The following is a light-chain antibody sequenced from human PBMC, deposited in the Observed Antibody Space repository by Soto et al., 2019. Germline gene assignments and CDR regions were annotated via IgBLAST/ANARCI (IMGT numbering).Light chain of an antibody. V-gene: IGLV2-14*01. Sequence: QSALTQPASVSGSPGQSITISCTGTSSDVGSYNSVSWYRQHPGKAPKLMLYEVSNRPSGVSNRFSGSKSGNTASLAINGLQSGDEADYYCGAWDESLNGYVFGTGTKLTVL. CDR2: EVS. CDR1: SSDVGSYNS. CDR3: GAWDESLNGYV. J-gene: IGLJ1*01.